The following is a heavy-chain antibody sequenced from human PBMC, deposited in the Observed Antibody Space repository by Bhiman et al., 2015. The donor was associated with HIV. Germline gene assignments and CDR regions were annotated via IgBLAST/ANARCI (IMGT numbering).Heavy chain of an antibody. J-gene: IGHJ6*02. CDR3: ARDRPYNWNWGSYYYGMDV. V-gene: IGHV3-21*03. Sequence: VQLVESGGGVVQPGRSLRLSCAASGFTFSSYSMTWVRQAPGKGLEWVSSISSSSRYIQYADSVKGRFTISRDNAKNSLYLQMNSLRAEDTAVFYCARDRPYNWNWGSYYYGMDVWGQGTTVTVSS. D-gene: IGHD1-7*01. CDR2: ISSSSRYI. CDR1: GFTFSSYS.